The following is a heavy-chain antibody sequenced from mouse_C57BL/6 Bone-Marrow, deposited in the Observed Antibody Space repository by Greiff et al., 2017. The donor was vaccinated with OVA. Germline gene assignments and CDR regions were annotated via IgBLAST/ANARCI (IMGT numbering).Heavy chain of an antibody. CDR3: TRIHDGFFDY. CDR2: IDPETGGT. V-gene: IGHV1-15*01. Sequence: QVQLQQSGAELVRPGASVTLSCKASGYTFTDYEMHWVKQTPVHGLEWIGAIDPETGGTAYNQKFKGKAILTADKSSSTAYMELRSLTSEDSAVYYCTRIHDGFFDYWGQGTTLTVSS. D-gene: IGHD1-1*01. J-gene: IGHJ2*01. CDR1: GYTFTDYE.